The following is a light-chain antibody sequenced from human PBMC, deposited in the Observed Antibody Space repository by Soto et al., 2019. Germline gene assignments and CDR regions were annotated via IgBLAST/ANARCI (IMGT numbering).Light chain of an antibody. V-gene: IGLV2-14*01. CDR1: RNDIGSYNY. CDR2: EVT. J-gene: IGLJ3*02. Sequence: QSALTQPASVSGSPGQSVTLSCTGTRNDIGSYNYVSWFQQHPGKATKLIIYEVTNRTSGISTRFSGSKSGNTASLTISGLHAEDEADYYCSSYKFSTTLRVFGGGTKLTVL. CDR3: SSYKFSTTLRV.